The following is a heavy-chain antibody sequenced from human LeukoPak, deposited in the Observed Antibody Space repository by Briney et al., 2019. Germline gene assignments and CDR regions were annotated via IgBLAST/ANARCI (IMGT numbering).Heavy chain of an antibody. CDR2: ISYDGSNK. D-gene: IGHD6-13*01. Sequence: GGSLRLSCAASGFTFSSYAMRWVRQAPGKGLEWVAVISYDGSNKYYADSVKGRFTISRDNSKNTLYLQMNSLRAEDTAVYYCARIGEQQLVLYWGQGTLVTVSS. V-gene: IGHV3-30-3*01. J-gene: IGHJ4*02. CDR3: ARIGEQQLVLY. CDR1: GFTFSSYA.